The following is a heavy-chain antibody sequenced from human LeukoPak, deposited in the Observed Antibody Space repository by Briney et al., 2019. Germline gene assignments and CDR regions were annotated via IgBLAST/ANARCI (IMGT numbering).Heavy chain of an antibody. CDR3: ARWGAVGYCSSTSCSAGVDAFDI. V-gene: IGHV4-34*01. J-gene: IGHJ3*02. D-gene: IGHD2-2*01. Sequence: SETLSLTCAVYGGSFSGYYWSWIRQPPGKGLEWIGEINHSGSTNYNPSLKSRVTISVDTSKNQFSLKLSSVTAADTAVYYCARWGAVGYCSSTSCSAGVDAFDIWGQGTMVTVSS. CDR2: INHSGST. CDR1: GGSFSGYY.